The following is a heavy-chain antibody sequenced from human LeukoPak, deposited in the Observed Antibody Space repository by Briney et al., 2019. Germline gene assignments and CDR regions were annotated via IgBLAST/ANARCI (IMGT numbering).Heavy chain of an antibody. CDR1: GFSLSATSVG. V-gene: IGHV2-5*01. Sequence: SGPSLVKPTQTLTLTCTFSGFSLSATSVGVGWFRQHPGKALDWLALIYWNGDNRYSPSQKSRLTVTKDTSTNQVVPTMTNMGPVDTATYFCAHGSRWLCDYWSQGTLVTVSS. CDR2: IYWNGDN. J-gene: IGHJ4*02. D-gene: IGHD6-19*01. CDR3: AHGSRWLCDY.